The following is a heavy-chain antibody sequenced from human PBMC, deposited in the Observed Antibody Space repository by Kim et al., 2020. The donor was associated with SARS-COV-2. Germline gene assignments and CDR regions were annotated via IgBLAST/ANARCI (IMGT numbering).Heavy chain of an antibody. Sequence: YADSVKGRFTISRDNSKNTLYLQMNSLRAEDTAVYYCAKDNRFYYEYFDYWGQGTLVTVSS. CDR3: AKDNRFYYEYFDY. J-gene: IGHJ4*02. D-gene: IGHD3-22*01. V-gene: IGHV3-23*01.